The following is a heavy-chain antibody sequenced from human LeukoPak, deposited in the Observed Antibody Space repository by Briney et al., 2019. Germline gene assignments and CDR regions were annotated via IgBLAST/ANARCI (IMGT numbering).Heavy chain of an antibody. Sequence: GESLKISCKGSGYSFTSYWIGWVRQMPGKGLEWMGIIYPGDSDTRYSPSFQGQVTISADKSISTAYLQWSSLKASDTAMYYCARRIKEGYDILTGYSYYYYYGMDVWGQGTTVTVSS. CDR2: IYPGDSDT. CDR1: GYSFTSYW. J-gene: IGHJ6*02. CDR3: ARRIKEGYDILTGYSYYYYYGMDV. V-gene: IGHV5-51*01. D-gene: IGHD3-9*01.